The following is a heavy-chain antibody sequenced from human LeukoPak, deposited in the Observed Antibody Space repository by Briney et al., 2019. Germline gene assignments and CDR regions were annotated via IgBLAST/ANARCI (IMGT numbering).Heavy chain of an antibody. Sequence: SGPTLVKPTQSRTLTCTFSGFSRSTSGLGVGWIRQPPGNALEWLALIYWDNGTRYSSPLKRSLTITKDTSKNQVVLTMTNMDPVDTATYYCAHRPRGNYPYFDFWGQGTLVTVSS. V-gene: IGHV2-5*02. CDR2: IYWDNGT. CDR1: GFSRSTSGLG. J-gene: IGHJ4*02. D-gene: IGHD4-11*01. CDR3: AHRPRGNYPYFDF.